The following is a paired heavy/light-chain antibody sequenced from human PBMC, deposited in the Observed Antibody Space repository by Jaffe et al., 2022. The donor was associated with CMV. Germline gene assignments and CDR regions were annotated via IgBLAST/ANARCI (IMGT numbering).Heavy chain of an antibody. D-gene: IGHD2-21*02. Sequence: QVQLMQSGAEVKKPGSSMKVSCKASGGTFNNNALSWVRQAPGQGLEWMGGIIPAFRSVSYAQKFQDRVTITADESTSTIYLELNSLKYEDTAVYFCARGRHLAVVTDVPYYWYFDLWGHGTLVTVSS. CDR3: ARGRHLAVVTDVPYYWYFDL. J-gene: IGHJ2*01. V-gene: IGHV1-69*01. CDR2: IIPAFRSV. CDR1: GGTFNNNA.
Light chain of an antibody. V-gene: IGKV2-28*01. CDR3: MQALQTT. Sequence: DFVLTQSPLSLLVTPGEPASISCRSSQSLLHRNGYNYVDWYVQKPGKSPQLLIYMGSTRASGVPDRFSGSGSGTDFTLRISRVEAEDVGVYYCMQALQTTFGGGTKVEIK. J-gene: IGKJ4*01. CDR1: QSLLHRNGYNY. CDR2: MGS.